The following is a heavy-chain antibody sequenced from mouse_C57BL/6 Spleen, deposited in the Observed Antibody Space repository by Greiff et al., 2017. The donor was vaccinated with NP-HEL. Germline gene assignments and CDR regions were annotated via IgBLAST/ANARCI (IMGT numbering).Heavy chain of an antibody. D-gene: IGHD2-1*01. CDR2: IHPNSGST. CDR3: ARGDLLWSPSFAY. V-gene: IGHV1-64*01. CDR1: GYTFTSYW. J-gene: IGHJ3*01. Sequence: QVQLQQPGAELVKPGASVKLSCKASGYTFTSYWMHWVKQRPGQGLEWIGMIHPNSGSTNYNEKFKSKATLTVDKSSSTAYMQLSSLTSEDSAVYYCARGDLLWSPSFAYWGQGTLVTVSA.